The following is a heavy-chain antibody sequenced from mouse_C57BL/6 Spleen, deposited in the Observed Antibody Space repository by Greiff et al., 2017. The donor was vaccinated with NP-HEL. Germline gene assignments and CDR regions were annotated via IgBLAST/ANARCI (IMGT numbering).Heavy chain of an antibody. CDR3: ARLDSSGYEGFDY. Sequence: DVKLVESGGGLVQPGGSLKLSCAASGFTFSDYYMYWVRQTPEKRLEWVAYISNGGGSTYYPDTVKGRFTISRDNAKNTLYLQMSRLKSEDTAMYYCARLDSSGYEGFDYWGQGTTLTVSS. CDR1: GFTFSDYY. J-gene: IGHJ2*01. CDR2: ISNGGGST. D-gene: IGHD3-2*02. V-gene: IGHV5-12*01.